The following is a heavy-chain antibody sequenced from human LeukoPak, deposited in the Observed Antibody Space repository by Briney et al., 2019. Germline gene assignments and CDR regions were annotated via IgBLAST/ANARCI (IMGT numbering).Heavy chain of an antibody. Sequence: ASVKVSCKVSGYTLTELSMHWVRQAPGKGLEWMGGFDPEDGETIYAQKFQGRVTMTEDTSTDTAYMELSSLRSEDTAVYYCVTVDLFGDLYYFYMDVWGEGTTVTVSS. CDR3: VTVDLFGDLYYFYMDV. D-gene: IGHD3-3*01. V-gene: IGHV1-24*01. CDR1: GYTLTELS. CDR2: FDPEDGET. J-gene: IGHJ6*03.